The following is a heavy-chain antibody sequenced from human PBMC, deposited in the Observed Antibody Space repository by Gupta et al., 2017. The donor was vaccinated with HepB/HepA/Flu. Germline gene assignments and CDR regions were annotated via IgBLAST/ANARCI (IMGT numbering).Heavy chain of an antibody. J-gene: IGHJ5*02. Sequence: QVQLQESGPGLVKPSQTLSLTCTVSGGSISSGGYYWSWIRQHPGKGLEWIGYIYYSGSTYYNPSLKSRVTISVDTSKNQFSLKLSSVTAADTAVYYCARESWSSSSPANWFDPWGQGTLVTVSS. CDR3: ARESWSSSSPANWFDP. CDR1: GGSISSGGYY. D-gene: IGHD6-6*01. CDR2: IYYSGST. V-gene: IGHV4-31*03.